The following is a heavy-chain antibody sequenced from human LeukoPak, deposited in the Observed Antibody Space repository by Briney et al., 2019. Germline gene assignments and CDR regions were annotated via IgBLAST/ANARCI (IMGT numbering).Heavy chain of an antibody. V-gene: IGHV3-7*01. CDR3: ARESLSWRGIAAAPGAFDI. J-gene: IGHJ3*02. CDR1: GFTFSNYW. CDR2: IKQDGSQK. D-gene: IGHD6-13*01. Sequence: GGSLRLSCATSGFTFSNYWMNWVRQAPGKGLEWVATIKQDGSQKYYVDSVKGRFTISRDNAKNSLYLQMNSLRAEDTAVYYCARESLSWRGIAAAPGAFDIWGQGTMVTVSS.